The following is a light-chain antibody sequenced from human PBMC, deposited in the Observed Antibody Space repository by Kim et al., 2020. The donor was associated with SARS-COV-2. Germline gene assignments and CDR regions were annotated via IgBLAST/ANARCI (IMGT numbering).Light chain of an antibody. CDR3: QLYGSSPLMYT. Sequence: PWERATLSCRASQSVNSAYLAWYQQIPGQPPRLLIFGASSRATGIPDRFSGSGSGTDFTLAISRLEPEDFAVYYCQLYGSSPLMYTFGQGTKLEI. CDR2: GAS. V-gene: IGKV3-20*01. CDR1: QSVNSAY. J-gene: IGKJ2*01.